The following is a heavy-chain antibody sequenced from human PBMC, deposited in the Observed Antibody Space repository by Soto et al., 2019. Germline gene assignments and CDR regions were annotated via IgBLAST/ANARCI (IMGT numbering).Heavy chain of an antibody. D-gene: IGHD6-6*01. J-gene: IGHJ3*02. CDR1: GASIRGSYYF. CDR3: ARSISARPEADI. V-gene: IGHV4-30-4*08. Sequence: PSETLSLTCTVPGASIRGSYYFWSWIRQPPGEGLEWLGYVYSTGSTYYNPSLKSRISMSVDTSKNQFSIILSSVSAADTAVYFCARSISARPEADIWGQGTMVTVSS. CDR2: VYSTGST.